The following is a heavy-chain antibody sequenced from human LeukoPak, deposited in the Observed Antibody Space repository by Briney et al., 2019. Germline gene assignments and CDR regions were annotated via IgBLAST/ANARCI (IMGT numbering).Heavy chain of an antibody. V-gene: IGHV4-4*07. J-gene: IGHJ4*02. D-gene: IGHD6-13*01. CDR1: GGSISSYY. CDR2: IYTSGST. Sequence: SETLSLTCTVSGGSISSYYWSWIRQPAGKGLEWIGRIYTSGSTNYNLSLKSRVTLSVDTSKNQFSLKLSSVTAADTAVYYCAREGSSWYYFDYWGQGTLVTVSS. CDR3: AREGSSWYYFDY.